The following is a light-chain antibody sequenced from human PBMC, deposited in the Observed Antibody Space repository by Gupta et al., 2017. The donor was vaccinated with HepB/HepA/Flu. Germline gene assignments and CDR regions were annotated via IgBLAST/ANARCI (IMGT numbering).Light chain of an antibody. CDR2: ENY. CDR1: SSNIGNSD. V-gene: IGLV1-51*01. CDR3: GAWDTSLKIYV. J-gene: IGLJ1*01. Sequence: QSVLPHPPSVSAAAGPRATISCSGGSSNIGNSDVAWYQQLPGSAPKLLIYENYKRASGIPDRFSGSKSGTSATLGITGLQTGDEANYYCGAWDTSLKIYVFGTETGVTVL.